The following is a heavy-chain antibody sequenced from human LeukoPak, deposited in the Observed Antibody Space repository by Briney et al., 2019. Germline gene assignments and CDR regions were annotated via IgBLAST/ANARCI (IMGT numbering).Heavy chain of an antibody. CDR3: ARGYGSGSYSLSPYYFDY. CDR2: INHSGST. CDR1: GGSFSGYY. V-gene: IGHV4-34*01. Sequence: SETLSLTCAVYGGSFSGYYWSWIRQPPGKGLEWIGEINHSGSTNYNPSLKSRVTISVDASKNQFSLKLSSVTAADTAVYYCARGYGSGSYSLSPYYFDYWGQGTLVTVSS. D-gene: IGHD3-10*01. J-gene: IGHJ4*02.